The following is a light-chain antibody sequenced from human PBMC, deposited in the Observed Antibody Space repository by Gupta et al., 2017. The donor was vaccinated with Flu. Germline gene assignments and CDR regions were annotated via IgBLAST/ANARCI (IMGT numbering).Light chain of an antibody. CDR3: QSYDSSKRKWV. V-gene: IGLV6-57*04. CDR1: RGSIASNY. J-gene: IGLJ3*02. CDR2: EDT. Sequence: FMLTQPHSVSGSPAKKVTISCTRSRGSIASNYVQWYQPRPGSAPTTVILEDTQRPSGVPDRFSGSIDSSSIPASLTLSGLKTEDEADYSCQSYDSSKRKWVFGGGTKLTVL.